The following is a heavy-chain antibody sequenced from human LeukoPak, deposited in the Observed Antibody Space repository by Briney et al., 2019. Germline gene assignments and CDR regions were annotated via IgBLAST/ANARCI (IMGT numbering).Heavy chain of an antibody. CDR3: ARRRVDSGNHHFDY. CDR1: GYSISSGYY. J-gene: IGHJ4*02. D-gene: IGHD1-26*01. CDR2: IYNSGSA. Sequence: NTSETLSLTCAVSGYSISSGYYWGWIRQPPGKGLEWIGNIYNSGSADYNPSLKSRVTISVDTSKNQFSLKLSSVTAADTAVYYCARRRVDSGNHHFDYWGQGTLVTVSS. V-gene: IGHV4-38-2*01.